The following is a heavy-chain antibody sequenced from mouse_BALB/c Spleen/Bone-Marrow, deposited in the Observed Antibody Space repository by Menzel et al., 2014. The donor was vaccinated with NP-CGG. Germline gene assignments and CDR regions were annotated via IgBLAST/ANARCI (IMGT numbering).Heavy chain of an antibody. D-gene: IGHD2-14*01. J-gene: IGHJ2*01. Sequence: QVQLQQSGAELVKPGASVKMSCKASGYTFTSYNMHWVKQTPGQGLEWIGAIYPGNGDTSYNQKLKGKATLTADKSSSTAYMQLSSLTSEDSAVYYCARGGTPYYFDYWGQGTTLTVSS. CDR3: ARGGTPYYFDY. CDR2: IYPGNGDT. V-gene: IGHV1-12*01. CDR1: GYTFTSYN.